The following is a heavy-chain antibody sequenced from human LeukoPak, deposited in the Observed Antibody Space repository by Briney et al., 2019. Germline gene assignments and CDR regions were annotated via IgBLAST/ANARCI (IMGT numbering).Heavy chain of an antibody. CDR2: ISSSSSYI. V-gene: IGHV3-21*01. CDR3: ARAMATTSDDY. CDR1: GFAFSSFT. D-gene: IGHD5-24*01. J-gene: IGHJ4*02. Sequence: PGGSLRLSCVASGFAFSSFTMNWVRQAPGKGLEWVSSISSSSSYIYYADSVKGRFTISRDNAKNSLYLQMNSLRAEDTAVYYCARAMATTSDDYWGQGTLVTVSS.